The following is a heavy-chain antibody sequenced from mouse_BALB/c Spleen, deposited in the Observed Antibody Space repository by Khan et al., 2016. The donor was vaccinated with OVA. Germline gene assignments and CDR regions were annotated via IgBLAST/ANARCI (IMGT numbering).Heavy chain of an antibody. D-gene: IGHD2-13*01. CDR3: ARWGGDGFTY. J-gene: IGHJ3*01. CDR2: IYPGNGDT. V-gene: IGHV1-80*01. CDR1: GYSFSRSW. Sequence: QVRLQQSGAELVRPGSSVKISCKASGYSFSRSWMNWVKQRPGQGLAWIGQIYPGNGDTNYNGKFKGKATLTADKSSSTAYMQLSSLTSEDSAVDVCARWGGDGFTYGGHGTLVTVSA.